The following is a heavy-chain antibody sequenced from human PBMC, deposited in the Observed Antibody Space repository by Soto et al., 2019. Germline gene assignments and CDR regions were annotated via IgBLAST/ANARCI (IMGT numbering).Heavy chain of an antibody. CDR1: GGTSSSSSYY. Sequence: SETLSLTCPVSGGTSSSSSYYWGWIRQPPGKGLEWIGSIYYSGSTYYNPSLKSRVTISVDTSKNQFSLKLSSVTAADTAVYYCARPPGQGDSSSWYDGGYYYGMDVWGQGTTVTV. CDR2: IYYSGST. V-gene: IGHV4-39*01. CDR3: ARPPGQGDSSSWYDGGYYYGMDV. J-gene: IGHJ6*02. D-gene: IGHD6-13*01.